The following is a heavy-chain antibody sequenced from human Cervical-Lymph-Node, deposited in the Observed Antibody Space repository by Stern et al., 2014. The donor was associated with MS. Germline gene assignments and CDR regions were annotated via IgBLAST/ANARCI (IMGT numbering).Heavy chain of an antibody. CDR3: ARGDSVTMVRGVFDY. D-gene: IGHD3-10*01. CDR1: GFTFSSYS. CDR2: ISSSSSYI. V-gene: IGHV3-21*01. Sequence: EVQLVESGGGLVKPGGSLRLSCAASGFTFSSYSMNWVRQAPGKGLEWVSSISSSSSYIYYADSVKGRFTISRDNAKNSLYLQMNSLRAEDTAVYYCARGDSVTMVRGVFDYWGQGTLVTVSS. J-gene: IGHJ4*02.